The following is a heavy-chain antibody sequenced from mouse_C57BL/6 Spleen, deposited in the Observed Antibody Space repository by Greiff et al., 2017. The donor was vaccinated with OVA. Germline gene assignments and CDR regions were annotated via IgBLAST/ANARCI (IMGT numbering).Heavy chain of an antibody. V-gene: IGHV1-55*01. J-gene: IGHJ2*01. Sequence: QVQLQQPGAELVKPGASVKMSCKASGYTFTSYWITWVKQRPGQGFEWIGAIYPGSGSINYNEKFQSKDTLTVDASSSTAYMQLSSLTSEDSAVYCCARAPYYNGSSYYFDYWSQGTTLTVSS. CDR2: IYPGSGSI. CDR3: ARAPYYNGSSYYFDY. D-gene: IGHD1-1*01. CDR1: GYTFTSYW.